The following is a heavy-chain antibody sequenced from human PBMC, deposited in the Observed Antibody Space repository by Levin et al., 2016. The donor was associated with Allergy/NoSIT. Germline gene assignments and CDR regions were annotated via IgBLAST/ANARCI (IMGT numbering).Heavy chain of an antibody. CDR3: AREERIQLWTVDY. Sequence: GESLKISCAASGFTFSSHEMNWVRQAPGKGLEWISYISSSGSSIYYADSVKGRFTISRDNAKNSLYLQMNSLRAEDTAVYYCAREERIQLWTVDYWGQGALVTVSS. J-gene: IGHJ4*02. D-gene: IGHD5-18*01. CDR2: ISSSGSSI. CDR1: GFTFSSHE. V-gene: IGHV3-48*03.